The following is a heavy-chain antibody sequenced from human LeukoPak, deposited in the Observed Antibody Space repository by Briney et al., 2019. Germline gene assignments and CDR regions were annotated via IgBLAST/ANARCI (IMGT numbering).Heavy chain of an antibody. CDR2: MNPNSGNT. Sequence: ASVKVSCKASGYTFTSYDINWVRQATGQGLEWMGWMNPNSGNTGYAQKFQGRVTMTRNTSISTAYMELSSLRSEDTAVYYCARGVDGDYYSDYWGQGTLVTVSS. CDR1: GYTFTSYD. V-gene: IGHV1-8*01. D-gene: IGHD2-21*02. CDR3: ARGVDGDYYSDY. J-gene: IGHJ4*02.